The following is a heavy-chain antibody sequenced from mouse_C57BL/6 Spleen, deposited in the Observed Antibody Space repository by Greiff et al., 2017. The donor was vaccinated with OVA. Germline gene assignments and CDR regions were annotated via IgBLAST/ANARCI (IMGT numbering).Heavy chain of an antibody. CDR1: GYTFTSYW. CDR3: ARESYYGSSYVWYFDV. Sequence: QVQLQQPGAELVKPGASVKLSCKASGYTFTSYWMHWVKQRPGQGLEWIGMIHPNSGSTNYNEKFKSKATLTVDKSSGTAYMQLSSLTSEDSAVYYCARESYYGSSYVWYFDVWGTGTTVTVSS. J-gene: IGHJ1*03. D-gene: IGHD1-1*01. V-gene: IGHV1-64*01. CDR2: IHPNSGST.